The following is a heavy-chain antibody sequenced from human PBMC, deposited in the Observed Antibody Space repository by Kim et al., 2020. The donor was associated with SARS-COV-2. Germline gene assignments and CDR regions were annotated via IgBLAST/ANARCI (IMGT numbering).Heavy chain of an antibody. J-gene: IGHJ4*02. CDR3: NKEHFMYTSNWYYIN. V-gene: IGHV3-30*18. Sequence: GGSLRLSCAASGFTFSNYGMHWVRQAPGKGLEWVAVVSHDGKAQFYRDSVTGRFTISRDNSEDMVYLQMNRLRADDTAIYYCNKEHFMYTSNWYYINWGQGTLLSLSS. CDR2: VSHDGKAQ. CDR1: GFTFSNYG. D-gene: IGHD6-19*01.